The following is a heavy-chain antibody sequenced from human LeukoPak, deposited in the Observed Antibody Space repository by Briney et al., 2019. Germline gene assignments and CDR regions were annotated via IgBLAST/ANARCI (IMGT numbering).Heavy chain of an antibody. CDR3: ASTKLVPASKFGMDV. CDR2: IYSGGST. D-gene: IGHD2-2*01. V-gene: IGHV3-66*01. Sequence: GGSLRLSCAASGFTFSSYAMSWVRQAPGKGLEWVSVIYSGGSTYYADSVKGRFTISRDNSKNTLYLQMNSLRAEDTAVYYCASTKLVPASKFGMDVWGQGTTVTVSS. CDR1: GFTFSSYA. J-gene: IGHJ6*02.